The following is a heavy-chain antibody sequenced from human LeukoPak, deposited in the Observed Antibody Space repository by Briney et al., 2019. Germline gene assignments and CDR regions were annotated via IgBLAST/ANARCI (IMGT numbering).Heavy chain of an antibody. CDR1: GFTFSSYA. Sequence: GRSLRLSCAASGFTFSSYAMHWVRQAPGKGLEWVAVISYDGSNKYYADSVEGRFTISRDNSKNTLYLQMNSLRAEDTAVYYCARDSEAVAGTAGDYWGQGTLVTVSS. CDR3: ARDSEAVAGTAGDY. V-gene: IGHV3-30-3*01. CDR2: ISYDGSNK. J-gene: IGHJ4*02. D-gene: IGHD6-19*01.